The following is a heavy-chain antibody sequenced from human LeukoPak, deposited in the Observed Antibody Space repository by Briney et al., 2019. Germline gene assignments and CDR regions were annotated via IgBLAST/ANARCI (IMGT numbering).Heavy chain of an antibody. D-gene: IGHD5-24*01. CDR3: ARVDRRDGCLDY. J-gene: IGHJ4*02. CDR2: INHSGRA. Sequence: PSETLSLTCAVYGGSFSGYHWTWIRQPPGKGLEWIGEINHSGRATYNPSLKSRVTISVDTSKNHSSLKLSSVTAADTAVYYCARVDRRDGCLDYWGQGTLVTVSS. CDR1: GGSFSGYH. V-gene: IGHV4-34*01.